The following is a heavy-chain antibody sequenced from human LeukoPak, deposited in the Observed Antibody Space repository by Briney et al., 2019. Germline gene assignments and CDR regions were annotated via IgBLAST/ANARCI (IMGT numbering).Heavy chain of an antibody. CDR1: GFTFSSYA. Sequence: QSGGSLRLSCAASGFTFSSYAMHWVRQAPGKGLEWVAVISYDGSNKYYADSVKGRFTISRDNSKNTLYLQMNSLRAEDTAVYYCARGGHIVVVTATHEPYYYGMDVWGQGTTVTVSS. V-gene: IGHV3-30-3*01. J-gene: IGHJ6*02. CDR2: ISYDGSNK. CDR3: ARGGHIVVVTATHEPYYYGMDV. D-gene: IGHD2-21*02.